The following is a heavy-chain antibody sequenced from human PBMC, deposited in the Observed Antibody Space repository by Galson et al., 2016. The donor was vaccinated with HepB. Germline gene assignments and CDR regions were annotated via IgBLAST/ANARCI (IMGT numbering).Heavy chain of an antibody. Sequence: SVKVSCKASGGTFSNYGFNWVRQAPGQGLEWMGGIIPIFGPANYAQKFQGRITIIADGSTTTVYMELSSLRSEDTAVYYCATDILTGYHAFHIWGQGTMVTVSS. CDR1: GGTFSNYG. CDR3: ATDILTGYHAFHI. J-gene: IGHJ3*02. CDR2: IIPIFGPA. D-gene: IGHD3-9*01. V-gene: IGHV1-69*13.